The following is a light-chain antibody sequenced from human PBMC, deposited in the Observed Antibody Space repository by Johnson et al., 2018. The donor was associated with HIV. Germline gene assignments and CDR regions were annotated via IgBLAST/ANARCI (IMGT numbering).Light chain of an antibody. CDR2: ENN. CDR3: GTWDSSLRVGF. Sequence: QSVLTQPPSVSAAPGQKVTISCSGSSSNIGNNYVSWYQQLPGTAPKLLIYENNKRPSGIPDRFSGSKSGTSATLGITGLQTGDEADYYCGTWDSSLRVGFFGTWTKVTVL. J-gene: IGLJ1*01. CDR1: SSNIGNNY. V-gene: IGLV1-51*02.